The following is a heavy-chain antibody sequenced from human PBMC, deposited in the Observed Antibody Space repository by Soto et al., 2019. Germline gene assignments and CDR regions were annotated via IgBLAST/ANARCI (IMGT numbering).Heavy chain of an antibody. CDR1: GLAFSNYA. V-gene: IGHV3-23*01. D-gene: IGHD1-7*01. J-gene: IGHJ4*02. CDR3: AKNQARELPRAIDF. CDR2: VSGSSSTT. Sequence: GGSLRLSCATSGLAFSNYAMSWGRRAPGGGLEWVSSVSGSSSTTYYAESVRGRFTISRDRYKNTLYLQMSRLRAEDTALYYWAKNQARELPRAIDFWRQGSLVTVSS.